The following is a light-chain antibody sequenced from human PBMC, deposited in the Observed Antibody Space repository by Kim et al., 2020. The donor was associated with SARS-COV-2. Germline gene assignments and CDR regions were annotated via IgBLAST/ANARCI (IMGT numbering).Light chain of an antibody. CDR2: GKN. V-gene: IGLV3-19*01. Sequence: ALGQTVRITCQGDSLRSYYASWYQQKPGQAPVLVIYGKNNRTSGIPDRFSGSSSGNTASLTITGAQAEDEADYYCNSRDSSGNPFVFGTGTKVTVL. J-gene: IGLJ1*01. CDR3: NSRDSSGNPFV. CDR1: SLRSYY.